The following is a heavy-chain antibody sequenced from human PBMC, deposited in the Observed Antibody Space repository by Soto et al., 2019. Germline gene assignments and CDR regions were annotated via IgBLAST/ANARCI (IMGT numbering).Heavy chain of an antibody. D-gene: IGHD3-10*01. CDR2: IDGSGGIT. J-gene: IGHJ5*02. Sequence: LRLSCAASGFTFGTTDMSWVRQAPGEGLEWVSTIDGSGGITYYADSVKGRFTISRVNSRNTVYLQMNSLRGDDTALYYCVKNSGWFNTWGQGALVTVSS. CDR3: VKNSGWFNT. V-gene: IGHV3-23*01. CDR1: GFTFGTTD.